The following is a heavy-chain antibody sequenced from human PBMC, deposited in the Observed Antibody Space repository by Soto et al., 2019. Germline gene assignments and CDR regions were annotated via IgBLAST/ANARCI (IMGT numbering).Heavy chain of an antibody. D-gene: IGHD1-1*01. CDR1: GFTVSSNY. J-gene: IGHJ4*02. CDR3: AGVHTASGGGFDY. Sequence: EVQLVESGGGLVQPGGSLRLSCAASGFTVSSNYMSWVRQAPGKGLEWVSVIYSGGSTYYADSVKGRFTISRDNSKNTLYLQMNSLRAEDTAVYYCAGVHTASGGGFDYWGQGTLVTVSS. V-gene: IGHV3-66*01. CDR2: IYSGGST.